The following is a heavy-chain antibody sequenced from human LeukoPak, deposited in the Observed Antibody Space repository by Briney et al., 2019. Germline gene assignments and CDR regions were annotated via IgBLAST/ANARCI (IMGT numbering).Heavy chain of an antibody. J-gene: IGHJ6*03. CDR1: GFTFSSYS. CDR3: ARVDGYCSGGSCYGDYYYYYMDV. Sequence: GGSLRLSCAASGFTFSSYSMNWVRQAPGKGLEWVSSISSSSSYIYYADSVKGRFTISRDNAKNSLYLQMNSLRAEDTALYYCARVDGYCSGGSCYGDYYYYYMDVWGKGTTVTVSS. V-gene: IGHV3-21*04. CDR2: ISSSSSYI. D-gene: IGHD2-15*01.